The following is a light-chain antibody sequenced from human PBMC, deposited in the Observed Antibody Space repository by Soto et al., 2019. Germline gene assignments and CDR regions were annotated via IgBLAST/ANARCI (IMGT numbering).Light chain of an antibody. J-gene: IGLJ2*01. CDR1: SSDVGSYNL. Sequence: QSALTQPASVSGSPGQSITISCTGTSSDVGSYNLVSWYQQYPGKAPKVMIYEVSKRPSGVSNRFSGSKSGNTASLTISGLQAEDEADYYCCSYAGSSILGVFGGGTKLTGL. CDR2: EVS. V-gene: IGLV2-23*02. CDR3: CSYAGSSILGV.